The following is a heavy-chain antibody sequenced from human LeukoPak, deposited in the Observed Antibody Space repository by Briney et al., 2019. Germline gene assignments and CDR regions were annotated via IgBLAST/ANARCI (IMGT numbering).Heavy chain of an antibody. J-gene: IGHJ5*02. Sequence: SETLSLTCAVYGGSLSGYYWSWIRQPPGKGLEWIGEISHSGGTNYNPSLKSRVTISADSPRSHFSLRLSSVTAADTAVYYCARNGISGFAFDPWGQGTLVTVSS. CDR3: ARNGISGFAFDP. V-gene: IGHV4-34*01. CDR2: ISHSGGT. CDR1: GGSLSGYY. D-gene: IGHD3-22*01.